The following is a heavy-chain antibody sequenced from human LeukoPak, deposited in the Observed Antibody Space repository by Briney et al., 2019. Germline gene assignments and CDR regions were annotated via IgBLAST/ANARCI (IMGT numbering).Heavy chain of an antibody. Sequence: SETLSFTCTVSGDSISSYYWSWIRQPPGKGLEWIGYIYYSGSTNYNPSLKSRVTISVDTSKNQFSLKLSSVTAADTAVYYCARDYSQLGRFDPWGQGTLVTVSS. D-gene: IGHD6-6*01. CDR1: GDSISSYY. J-gene: IGHJ5*02. CDR2: IYYSGST. V-gene: IGHV4-59*01. CDR3: ARDYSQLGRFDP.